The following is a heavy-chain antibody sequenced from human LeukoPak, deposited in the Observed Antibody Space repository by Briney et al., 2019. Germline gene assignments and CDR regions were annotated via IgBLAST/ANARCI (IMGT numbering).Heavy chain of an antibody. CDR2: IYYSGST. D-gene: IGHD6-13*01. CDR1: GGSISSSSYY. V-gene: IGHV4-39*01. Sequence: SETLSLTCTVSGGSISSSSYYWGWIRQPPGKGLEWIGSIYYSGSTYYNPSLKSRVTISVDTSKNQFSLKLSSVTAADTAVYYCASCIAAAGEARGGNWFDPWGQGTLVTVSS. J-gene: IGHJ5*02. CDR3: ASCIAAAGEARGGNWFDP.